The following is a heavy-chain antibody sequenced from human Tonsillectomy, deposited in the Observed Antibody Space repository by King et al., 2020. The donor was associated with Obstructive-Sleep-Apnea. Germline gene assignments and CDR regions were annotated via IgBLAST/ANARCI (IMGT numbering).Heavy chain of an antibody. CDR3: ASDLRLGSFSEDY. V-gene: IGHV4-38-2*02. CDR1: GYSISSGNY. Sequence: QLQESGPGLVKPSETLSLTCTVSGYSISSGNYWGWIRQPPGKGLQWIASIFHSGNTYYNPSLKSRVTISVDTSKNQFSLKLNSVTAADTAVYYCASDLRLGSFSEDYWGQGTLAT. J-gene: IGHJ4*02. CDR2: IFHSGNT. D-gene: IGHD3-16*02.